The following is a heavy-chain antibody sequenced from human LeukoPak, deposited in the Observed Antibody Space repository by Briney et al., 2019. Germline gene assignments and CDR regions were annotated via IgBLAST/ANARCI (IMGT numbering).Heavy chain of an antibody. CDR1: GYTFTSYD. CDR3: ARGGMRIFGVGEPNYMDV. CDR2: MSPNSGYS. J-gene: IGHJ6*03. Sequence: ASVKVSCKASGYTFTSYDINWVRQATGQGLEWMGRMSPNSGYSDYAQKFQGRVTMTTNTSIITAYLEVSSLRSEDTAVYYCARGGMRIFGVGEPNYMDVWGEGTTVTVS. V-gene: IGHV1-8*01. D-gene: IGHD3-3*01.